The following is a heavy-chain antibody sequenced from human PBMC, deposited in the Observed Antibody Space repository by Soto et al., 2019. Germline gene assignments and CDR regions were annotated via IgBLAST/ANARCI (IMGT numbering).Heavy chain of an antibody. CDR3: ARAFSFLEWLSPFDP. J-gene: IGHJ5*02. CDR2: IWYDGSNK. D-gene: IGHD3-3*01. V-gene: IGHV3-33*01. Sequence: PGGSLRLSCAASGFTFSSYGMHWVRQAPGKGLEWVAVIWYDGSNKYYADSVKGRFTISRDNSKNTLYLQMNSLRAEDTAVYYCARAFSFLEWLSPFDPWGQGTLVTVSS. CDR1: GFTFSSYG.